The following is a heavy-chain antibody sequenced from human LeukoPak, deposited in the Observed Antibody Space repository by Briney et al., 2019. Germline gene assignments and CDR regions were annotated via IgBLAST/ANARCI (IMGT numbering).Heavy chain of an antibody. Sequence: SETLSLTCTVSDGSLSGHYWSWIRQPPGKGLESIGFVYYSGSTNYNPSLKSRVTISVDTSKNQFSLKLSSVTAADTAVYYCARGPRRIVGAVDYWGQGTLVTVSS. D-gene: IGHD1-26*01. CDR3: ARGPRRIVGAVDY. CDR1: DGSLSGHY. CDR2: VYYSGST. J-gene: IGHJ4*02. V-gene: IGHV4-59*11.